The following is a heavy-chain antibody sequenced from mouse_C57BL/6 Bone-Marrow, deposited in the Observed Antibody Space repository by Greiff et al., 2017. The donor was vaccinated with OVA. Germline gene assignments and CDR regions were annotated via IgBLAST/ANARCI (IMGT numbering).Heavy chain of an antibody. CDR2: IRNKANNHAT. Sequence: EVKVEESGGGLVQPGGSMKLSCAASGFTFSDAWMDWVRQSPEKGLEWVAEIRNKANNHATYYAESVKGRFTISRDDSKSSVYLQMNSLRAEDTGIYYCTRLGTTVVDYFDYWGQGTTLTVSS. D-gene: IGHD1-1*01. J-gene: IGHJ2*01. V-gene: IGHV6-6*01. CDR1: GFTFSDAW. CDR3: TRLGTTVVDYFDY.